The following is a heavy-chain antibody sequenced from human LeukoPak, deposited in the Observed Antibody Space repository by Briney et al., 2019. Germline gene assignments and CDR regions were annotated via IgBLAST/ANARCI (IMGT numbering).Heavy chain of an antibody. Sequence: PGGSLRLSCAASAFTFSSYWMSCVRQAPGKGLEWVANIKQDGSDKYYVDSVKGRFTISRDNAKNSLYLQMNSLRAEDTAVYYCARDPYDSSWGLCYFDYWGQGNLVTVSS. V-gene: IGHV3-7*04. CDR1: AFTFSSYW. D-gene: IGHD3-22*01. J-gene: IGHJ4*02. CDR2: IKQDGSDK. CDR3: ARDPYDSSWGLCYFDY.